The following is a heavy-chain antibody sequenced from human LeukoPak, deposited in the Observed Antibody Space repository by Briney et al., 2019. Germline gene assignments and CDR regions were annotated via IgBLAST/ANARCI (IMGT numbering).Heavy chain of an antibody. CDR1: GGSISSGSYY. CDR2: IYTSGST. D-gene: IGHD3-22*01. J-gene: IGHJ4*02. CDR3: ARDTGYYDSSGYYYPFDY. Sequence: SQTLSLTCTVSGGSISSGSYYWSWIRQPAGKGLEWIGRIYTSGSTNYNPSLKSRVTISVDTSKNQFSLKLSSVTAADTAVYYCARDTGYYDSSGYYYPFDYWGQGTLVTVSS. V-gene: IGHV4-61*02.